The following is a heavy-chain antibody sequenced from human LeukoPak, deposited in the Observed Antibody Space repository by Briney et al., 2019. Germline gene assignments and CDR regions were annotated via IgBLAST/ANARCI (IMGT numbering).Heavy chain of an antibody. V-gene: IGHV4-39*01. J-gene: IGHJ3*02. D-gene: IGHD6-19*01. CDR3: ARHLIAVAGTGSVFDI. CDR1: GGSISSSSYY. Sequence: SETLSLTCTVSGGSISSSSYYWGWIRQPPGKGPEWIGSIYYSGSTYYNPTLRSRVTISVDTSKNQFSLKLSSVTAADTAVYYCARHLIAVAGTGSVFDIWGQGTTVTVSS. CDR2: IYYSGST.